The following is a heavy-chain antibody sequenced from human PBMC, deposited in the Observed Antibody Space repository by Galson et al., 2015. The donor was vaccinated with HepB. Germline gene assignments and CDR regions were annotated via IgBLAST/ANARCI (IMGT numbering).Heavy chain of an antibody. D-gene: IGHD3-3*01. J-gene: IGHJ3*02. V-gene: IGHV4-39*01. CDR3: AAGGGYNDFWSGFQMQDASDI. CDR1: GGSISSSSYY. CDR2: IYYSGST. Sequence: ETLSLTCTVSGGSISSSSYYWGWIRQPPGKGLEWIGSIYYSGSTYYNPSLKSRVTISVDTSKNQFSLKVTSVTAADTAVYYSAAGGGYNDFWSGFQMQDASDIWGQGTMITVSS.